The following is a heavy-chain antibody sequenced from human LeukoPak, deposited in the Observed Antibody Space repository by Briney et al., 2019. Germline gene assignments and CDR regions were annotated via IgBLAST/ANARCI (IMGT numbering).Heavy chain of an antibody. V-gene: IGHV4-61*02. D-gene: IGHD3-9*01. CDR1: GGSISSGSYY. J-gene: IGHJ5*02. Sequence: PSETLSLTCTVSGGSISSGSYYWSWIRQPAGKGLEWIGRIYTSGSTNYNPSLKSRVTISVDTSKNQFSLKLSSVTAADTAVYYCAADILTGPGPPQNWFDPWGQGTLVTVSS. CDR3: AADILTGPGPPQNWFDP. CDR2: IYTSGST.